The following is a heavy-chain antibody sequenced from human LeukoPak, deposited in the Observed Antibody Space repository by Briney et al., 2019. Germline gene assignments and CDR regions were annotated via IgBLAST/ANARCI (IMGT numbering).Heavy chain of an antibody. Sequence: GGSLRLSCAASGFTFNTYAMTWVRQAPGKGLKWVSDISGNSDRTNYADSVKGRFTISRDNSKNTLYLQLNSLRAGDTAVYYCSRNSVTYYGPLCYWGQGILVTVSS. CDR2: ISGNSDRT. J-gene: IGHJ4*02. CDR1: GFTFNTYA. D-gene: IGHD1-26*01. V-gene: IGHV3-23*01. CDR3: SRNSVTYYGPLCY.